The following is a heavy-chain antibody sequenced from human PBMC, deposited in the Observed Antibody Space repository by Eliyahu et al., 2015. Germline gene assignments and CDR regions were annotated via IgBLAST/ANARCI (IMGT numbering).Heavy chain of an antibody. Sequence: QVTLRESGPAQVRPTQDLTLTCTFSGFSPRTDGMWFSWIRQAPGKALEWLALINWDDDKYYSESLRTRLSISKDTAKNQVVLTLTNVQTVDTANYFCARGWMSGVTISLPFDSWGQGTLVTVSS. V-gene: IGHV2-70*13. CDR1: GFSPRTDGMW. CDR3: ARGWMSGVTISLPFDS. CDR2: INWDDDK. D-gene: IGHD3-3*01. J-gene: IGHJ4*02.